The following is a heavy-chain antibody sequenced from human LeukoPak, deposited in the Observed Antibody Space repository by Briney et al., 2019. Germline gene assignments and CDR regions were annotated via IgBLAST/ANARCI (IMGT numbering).Heavy chain of an antibody. V-gene: IGHV3-23*01. D-gene: IGHD3-22*01. Sequence: AGGSLRLSCAASGFTFSSNAMSWVRQPPGKGLEWVSAISGSGGSTYYADSVKGRFTISGDNSKNTLYLQMNSLRAEYTAVYYCAKDPTYYYDSSGYYLGYWGQGTLVTVSS. J-gene: IGHJ4*02. CDR3: AKDPTYYYDSSGYYLGY. CDR1: GFTFSSNA. CDR2: ISGSGGST.